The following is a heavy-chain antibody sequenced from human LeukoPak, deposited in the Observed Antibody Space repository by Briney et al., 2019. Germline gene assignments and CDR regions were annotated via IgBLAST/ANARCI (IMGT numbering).Heavy chain of an antibody. D-gene: IGHD2-15*01. CDR2: IYYSGST. CDR3: ARHVGVVAATLQQSWFDP. Sequence: SETLSLTCTVSGGSISSSSYYWGWIRQPPGKGLEWIGSIYYSGSTYYNPSLKSRVTISVDTSKNQFSLKLSSVTAADTAVYYCARHVGVVAATLQQSWFDPWGQGTLVTVSS. CDR1: GGSISSSSYY. V-gene: IGHV4-39*01. J-gene: IGHJ5*02.